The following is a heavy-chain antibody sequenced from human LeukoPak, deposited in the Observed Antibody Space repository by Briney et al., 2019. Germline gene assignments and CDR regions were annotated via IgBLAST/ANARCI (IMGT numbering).Heavy chain of an antibody. CDR1: GGSISSYY. CDR2: IYYSGST. J-gene: IGHJ4*02. D-gene: IGHD3-22*01. V-gene: IGHV4-59*12. CDR3: ARAHSRLYYFDY. Sequence: SETLSLTCTVSGGSISSYYWSWIRQPPGKGLEWIGYIYYSGSTYYNPSLKSRVTISVDTSKNQFSLKLSSVTAADTAVYYCARAHSRLYYFDYWGQGTLVTVSS.